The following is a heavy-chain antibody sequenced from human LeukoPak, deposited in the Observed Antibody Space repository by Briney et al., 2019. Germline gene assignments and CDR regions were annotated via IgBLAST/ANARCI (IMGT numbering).Heavy chain of an antibody. Sequence: GGSLRLSCAASGFTFSSYDMSWVRQAPGKGLEWVSAISGSGGSTYYADSVKGRFTISRDNSKNTLYLQMNSLRAEDTAVYYCAKDPRYYDFWSGSDYWGQGTLVTVSS. J-gene: IGHJ4*02. CDR3: AKDPRYYDFWSGSDY. D-gene: IGHD3-3*01. CDR2: ISGSGGST. V-gene: IGHV3-23*01. CDR1: GFTFSSYD.